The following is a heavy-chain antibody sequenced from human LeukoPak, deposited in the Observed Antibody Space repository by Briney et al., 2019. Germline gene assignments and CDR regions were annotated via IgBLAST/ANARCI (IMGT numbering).Heavy chain of an antibody. Sequence: TGGSLRLSCAASRFTFSSYSMNWVRQAPGKGLEWVSSISSFGSYIYYADSVKGRFTISRDNAKNSLYLQMNSLRAEDTAVYYCAREVVAGYYTWGQGTLVTVSS. CDR3: AREVVAGYYT. CDR1: RFTFSSYS. J-gene: IGHJ5*02. CDR2: ISSFGSYI. D-gene: IGHD3-9*01. V-gene: IGHV3-21*01.